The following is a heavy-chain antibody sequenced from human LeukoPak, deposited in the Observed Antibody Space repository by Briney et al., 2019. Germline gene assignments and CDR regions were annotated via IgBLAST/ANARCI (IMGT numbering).Heavy chain of an antibody. Sequence: ASVKVSCKASGYTFTGYYMHWVRQAPGQGLEWMGWINPSSGATNYVQKFQGRVTMTRDTSVSTAYMELSRLTSDDTAVYYCARDLVGSTNWFDPWGQGTLVTVSS. CDR3: ARDLVGSTNWFDP. D-gene: IGHD2-8*02. V-gene: IGHV1-2*02. CDR2: INPSSGAT. CDR1: GYTFTGYY. J-gene: IGHJ5*02.